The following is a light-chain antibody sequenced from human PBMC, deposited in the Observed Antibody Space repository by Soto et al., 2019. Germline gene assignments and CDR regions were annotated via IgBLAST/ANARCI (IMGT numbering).Light chain of an antibody. J-gene: IGKJ1*01. CDR2: GAS. CDR1: ETVSRSY. V-gene: IGKV3-20*01. CDR3: QQYGSSRT. Sequence: EIVLTQSPSTLSLSPRSGSTLPCTASETVSRSYLAWYQQKPGQAPRLLIYGASSRATRIPDRFSGSGSGTDFTLPISRLEPEDFAVYDCQQYGSSRTFGQGTKVDIK.